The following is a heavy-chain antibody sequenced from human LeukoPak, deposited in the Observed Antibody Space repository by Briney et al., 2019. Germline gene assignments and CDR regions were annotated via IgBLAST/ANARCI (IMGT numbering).Heavy chain of an antibody. CDR3: AKDANGYSYGPPYYYCMDV. J-gene: IGHJ6*03. Sequence: GGSLRLSCAASGFTFSNSDMHWVRQAPGKGLQWVAFIRYDGSNKYYADSVKGRFTISRDNSKNTLYVQMNSLRAEDTAVYYCAKDANGYSYGPPYYYCMDVWGKGTTVTISS. D-gene: IGHD5-18*01. CDR2: IRYDGSNK. V-gene: IGHV3-30*02. CDR1: GFTFSNSD.